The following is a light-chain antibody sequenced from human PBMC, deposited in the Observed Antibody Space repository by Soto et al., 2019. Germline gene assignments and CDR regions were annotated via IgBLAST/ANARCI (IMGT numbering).Light chain of an antibody. V-gene: IGKV1-39*01. CDR1: QTISRF. Sequence: DIRMTQSPSSLSASVGDRVTITCRASQTISRFSNWYQQKPGKAPKLLIYAVSSLQTGVSSRFTGSPSGTDLTLTMNSLQSKDFRTYYCQQCSSTPFIFGTWTTLAIK. CDR3: QQCSSTPFI. CDR2: AVS. J-gene: IGKJ2*01.